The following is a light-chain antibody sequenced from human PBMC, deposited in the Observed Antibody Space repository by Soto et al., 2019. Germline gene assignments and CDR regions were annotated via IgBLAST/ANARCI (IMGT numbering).Light chain of an antibody. CDR2: GAS. J-gene: IGKJ5*01. CDR3: QQYHSWPPIT. V-gene: IGKV3-15*01. CDR1: QRVSNH. Sequence: ETVMTQSPVTLSVSPGDTATLSCRASQRVSNHFAWYQQKPGQAPRLVIYGASTRATGIPARFSGGGSGTEFTLTISSLQSEDFAVYYCQQYHSWPPITFGQGTRLEIK.